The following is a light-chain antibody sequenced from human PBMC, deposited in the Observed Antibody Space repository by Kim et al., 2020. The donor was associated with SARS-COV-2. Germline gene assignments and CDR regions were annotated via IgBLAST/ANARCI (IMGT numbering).Light chain of an antibody. CDR3: QAWDSSTVV. V-gene: IGLV3-1*01. Sequence: VSPGQTASITCSGDKLGDKYACWYQQKPGQSPVLVIYLDSKRPSGIPERFSGSNSGNTATLTISGTQAMDEADYYCQAWDSSTVVFGGGTQLTVL. CDR1: KLGDKY. CDR2: LDS. J-gene: IGLJ2*01.